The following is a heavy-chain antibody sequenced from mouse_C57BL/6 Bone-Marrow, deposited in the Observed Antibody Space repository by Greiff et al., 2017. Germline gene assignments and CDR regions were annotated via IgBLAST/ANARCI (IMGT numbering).Heavy chain of an antibody. CDR1: GYTFTGYW. D-gene: IGHD1-1*01. V-gene: IGHV1-9*01. CDR2: ILPGSGST. Sequence: QVQLQQSGAELMKPGASVKLSCKATGYTFTGYWIEWVKQRPGHGLEWIGEILPGSGSTNYNEKFKGKATFTADTSSNTAYMQLSSLTTEDSAIYYCARYIPKIGGHYYGSNYYAMDYWGQGTSVTVSS. CDR3: ARYIPKIGGHYYGSNYYAMDY. J-gene: IGHJ4*01.